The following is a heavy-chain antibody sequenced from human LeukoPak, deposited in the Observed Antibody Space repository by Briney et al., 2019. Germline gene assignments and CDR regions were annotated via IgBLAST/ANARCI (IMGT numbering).Heavy chain of an antibody. V-gene: IGHV1-24*01. CDR1: GYTLTELS. J-gene: IGHJ4*02. D-gene: IGHD6-13*01. CDR2: FDPGDGET. Sequence: ASVTVSCKVSGYTLTELSMHWVRQAPGKGLEWMGGFDPGDGETIYAQKFQGRVTMTEDTSTDTAYMELSSLRFEDTAVYYCATDFLLTEYSSSWSTKFDYWGQGTLVTVSS. CDR3: ATDFLLTEYSSSWSTKFDY.